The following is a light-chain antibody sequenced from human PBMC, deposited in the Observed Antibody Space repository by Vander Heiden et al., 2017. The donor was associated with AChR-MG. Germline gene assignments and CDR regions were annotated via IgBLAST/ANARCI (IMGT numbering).Light chain of an antibody. CDR1: QSISSSY. Sequence: EIVLTQSPGTLSLAPGERATLSCRASQSISSSYLVWYQQKPGQAPRLLIHGASNRATGIPDRFSGSGSGTDFTLTISRLELEDFAVYYCQQYGCSPPYTFGQGTKLEIK. V-gene: IGKV3-20*01. J-gene: IGKJ2*01. CDR3: QQYGCSPPYT. CDR2: GAS.